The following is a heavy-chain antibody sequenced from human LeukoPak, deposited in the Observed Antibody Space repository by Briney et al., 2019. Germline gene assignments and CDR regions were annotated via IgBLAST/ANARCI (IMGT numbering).Heavy chain of an antibody. CDR1: GYTFTGYY. Sequence: ASVKVSCKASGYTFTGYYMHWVRQAPGQGLEWMGWINPNSGGTNYAQKFQGRVTMTRDTSISTAYMELSRLRSEDTAVYYCARWNHYDILTGYSLEISGRYFDLWGRGTLVTVSS. CDR2: INPNSGGT. D-gene: IGHD3-9*01. V-gene: IGHV1-2*02. CDR3: ARWNHYDILTGYSLEISGRYFDL. J-gene: IGHJ2*01.